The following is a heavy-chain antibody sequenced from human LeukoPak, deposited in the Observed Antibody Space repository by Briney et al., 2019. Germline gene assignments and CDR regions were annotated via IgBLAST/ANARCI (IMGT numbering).Heavy chain of an antibody. CDR2: IKQDGRET. CDR1: GFPFTNNW. Sequence: GRSLRLAWAASGFPFTNNWMTWVRQAPGKGLEWVATIKQDGRETYYVDSVKGRFTISRDNVRDSVYLQMTILRAEDAAVYYCARARYCANTICHIGGGLDVWGPGTTVTVSS. V-gene: IGHV3-7*04. D-gene: IGHD2-8*01. J-gene: IGHJ6*02. CDR3: ARARYCANTICHIGGGLDV.